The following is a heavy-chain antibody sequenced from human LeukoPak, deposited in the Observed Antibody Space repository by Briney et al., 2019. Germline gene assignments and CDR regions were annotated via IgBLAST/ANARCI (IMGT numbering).Heavy chain of an antibody. Sequence: PSETLSLTCTVSGGSVSSGSYYWSWIRQPPGKGLEWIGYIYYSGSTNYNPSLKSRVTISVDTSKNQFSLKLSSVTAADTAVYYCARESWGTTVVTLGVPYYYHMDVWGKGTTVTVSS. CDR1: GGSVSSGSYY. CDR2: IYYSGST. V-gene: IGHV4-61*01. D-gene: IGHD4-23*01. J-gene: IGHJ6*03. CDR3: ARESWGTTVVTLGVPYYYHMDV.